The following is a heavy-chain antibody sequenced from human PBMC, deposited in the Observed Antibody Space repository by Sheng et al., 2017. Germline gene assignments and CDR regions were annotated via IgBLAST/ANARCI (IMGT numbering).Heavy chain of an antibody. D-gene: IGHD6-19*01. V-gene: IGHV3-53*02. CDR2: IYSGGST. CDR3: ARIRRYSSGWYWVDY. J-gene: IGHJ4*02. CDR1: GFTVSSNY. Sequence: EVQLVETGGGLIPALGGPLRLSCAASGFTVSSNYMSWVRQAPGKGLEWVSVIYSGGSTYYADSVKGRFTISRDNSKNTLYLQMNSLRAEDTAVYYCARIRRYSSGWYWVDYWGQGTLVTVSS.